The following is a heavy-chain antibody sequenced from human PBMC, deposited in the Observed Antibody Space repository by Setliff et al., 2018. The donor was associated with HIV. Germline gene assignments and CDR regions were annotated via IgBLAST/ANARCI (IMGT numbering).Heavy chain of an antibody. J-gene: IGHJ4*02. CDR1: GDTFTDYH. V-gene: IGHV1-2*02. CDR2: INPNSGGT. CDR3: ARVYYDSDGYHFDY. D-gene: IGHD3-22*01. Sequence: ASVKVSCKASGDTFTDYHFHWVRQAPGQGLEWMGWINPNSGGTNYAQKFQGRVTMTRDTSTSTVYMELSSLRSDDTAVYYCARVYYDSDGYHFDYWGQGTLVTVSS.